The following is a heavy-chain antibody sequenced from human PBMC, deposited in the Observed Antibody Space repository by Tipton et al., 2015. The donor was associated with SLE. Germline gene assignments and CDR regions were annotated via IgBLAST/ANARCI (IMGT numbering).Heavy chain of an antibody. Sequence: QLVQSGGGLVQPGGSLRLSCAASGFTVSTNYMSWVRQAPGKGLESVSLIYGGGTTYYADSVKGRFTISRDNSKNTLYLQMNSLRPEDTAVYYCASSGSPAYGDPTEYYYYGMDVWGQGTTVTVSS. V-gene: IGHV3-53*04. D-gene: IGHD3-10*01. CDR3: ASSGSPAYGDPTEYYYYGMDV. CDR2: IYGGGTT. CDR1: GFTVSTNY. J-gene: IGHJ6*02.